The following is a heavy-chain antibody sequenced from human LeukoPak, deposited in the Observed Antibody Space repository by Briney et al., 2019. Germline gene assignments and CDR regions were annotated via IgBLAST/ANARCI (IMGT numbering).Heavy chain of an antibody. Sequence: SETLSLTCAVYGGSFSGYYWSWIRQPPGKGLEWIGEINHSGSTNYNPSLKSRVTISVDTSKNRFSLKLSSVTAADTAVYYCASSAPWIQLWYGRDYWGQGTLVTVSS. CDR3: ASSAPWIQLWYGRDY. CDR2: INHSGST. V-gene: IGHV4-34*01. D-gene: IGHD5-18*01. CDR1: GGSFSGYY. J-gene: IGHJ4*02.